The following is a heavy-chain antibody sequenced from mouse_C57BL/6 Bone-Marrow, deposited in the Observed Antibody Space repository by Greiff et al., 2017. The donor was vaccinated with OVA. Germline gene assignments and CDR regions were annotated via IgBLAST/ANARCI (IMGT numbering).Heavy chain of an antibody. CDR3: ARGNWDDY. CDR1: GFTFSSYA. CDR2: ISDGGSYT. D-gene: IGHD4-1*01. J-gene: IGHJ2*01. Sequence: EVKLMESGGGLVKPGGSLKLSCAASGFTFSSYAMSWVRQTPEKRLEWVATISDGGSYTYYPDNVKGRFTISRDNAKNNLYLQMSHLKSEDTAMYYCARGNWDDYWGQGTTLTVSS. V-gene: IGHV5-4*03.